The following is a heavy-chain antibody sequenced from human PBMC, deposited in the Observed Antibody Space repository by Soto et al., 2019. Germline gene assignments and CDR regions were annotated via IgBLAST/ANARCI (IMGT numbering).Heavy chain of an antibody. D-gene: IGHD2-15*01. Sequence: PGGSLRLSCAASGFTFSGLGMHWVRQAPGKGLEWVAAIRYDGSSIYYADSVKGRFTISRDNSKNTLYLQMNSLRAEDTAVYYCANALVAATSPYYYYGMDVWGQGTTVTVSS. CDR1: GFTFSGLG. V-gene: IGHV3-33*06. CDR3: ANALVAATSPYYYYGMDV. CDR2: IRYDGSSI. J-gene: IGHJ6*02.